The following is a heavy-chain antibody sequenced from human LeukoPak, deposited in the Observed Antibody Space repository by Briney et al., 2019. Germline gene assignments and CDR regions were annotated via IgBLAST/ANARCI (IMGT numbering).Heavy chain of an antibody. CDR1: GYTFTSYG. D-gene: IGHD3-10*01. CDR2: ISAYNGNT. V-gene: IGHV1-18*01. J-gene: IGHJ4*02. CDR3: ARDVRLITMVRGIGY. Sequence: ASVKVSCKASGYTFTSYGISWVRQAPGQGLEWMGWISAYNGNTNYAQKLQGRVTMTTDTSTSTAYMELRSLRSDDTAVYYCARDVRLITMVRGIGYWGRGTLVTVSS.